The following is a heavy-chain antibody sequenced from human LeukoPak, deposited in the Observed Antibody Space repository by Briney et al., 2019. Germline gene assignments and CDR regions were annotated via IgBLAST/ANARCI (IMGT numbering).Heavy chain of an antibody. J-gene: IGHJ4*02. CDR1: GYTFTGYY. V-gene: IGHV1-2*02. Sequence: GASVKVSCKASGYTFTGYYMHWVRQAPGQGLEWMGWINPNSGGTNYAQKFQGRVTMTRDTSSSTDYLEVRGLRSDDTAVYYCARGAEAETSPLDFWGQGTPVTVSS. CDR3: ARGAEAETSPLDF. D-gene: IGHD6-13*01. CDR2: INPNSGGT.